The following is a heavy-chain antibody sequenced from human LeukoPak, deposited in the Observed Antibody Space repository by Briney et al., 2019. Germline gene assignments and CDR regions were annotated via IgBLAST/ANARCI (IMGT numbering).Heavy chain of an antibody. V-gene: IGHV4-34*01. CDR3: ARLAYSSRALLY. Sequence: SETLSLTCAVYGGSFSGYYWSWIRQPPGKGLEWIGEINHSGSTNYNPSLKSRVTISVDTSKNQFSLKLSSVTAADTAVYYCARLAYSSRALLYWGQAPWSPSPQ. D-gene: IGHD6-13*01. CDR1: GGSFSGYY. J-gene: IGHJ1*01. CDR2: INHSGST.